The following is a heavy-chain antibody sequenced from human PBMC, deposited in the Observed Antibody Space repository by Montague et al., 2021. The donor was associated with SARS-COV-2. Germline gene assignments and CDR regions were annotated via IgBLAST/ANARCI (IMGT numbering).Heavy chain of an antibody. D-gene: IGHD3-10*01. Sequence: PALVKPTQTLTLTCTFSGFSLSTSGMCVSWIRQPPGKALEWLAFIDWDDDKYYSTSLKTRLTISKDTSKNQVVLTMTNMDPVDTATYYCARIRAGSTYDAFDIWGQGTMVTVSA. J-gene: IGHJ3*02. CDR1: GFSLSTSGMC. V-gene: IGHV2-70*01. CDR2: IDWDDDK. CDR3: ARIRAGSTYDAFDI.